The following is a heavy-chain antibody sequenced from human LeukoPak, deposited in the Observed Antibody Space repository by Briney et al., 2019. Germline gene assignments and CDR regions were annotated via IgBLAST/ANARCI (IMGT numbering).Heavy chain of an antibody. Sequence: GGSLRLSCAASGFTFSDYYMSWIRQAPGKGLEWVAVISYDGSNKYYADSVKGRFTISRDNSKNTLYLQMNSLRAEDTAVYYCARGPLLDSSGYPIDYWGQGTLVTVSS. V-gene: IGHV3-30-3*01. CDR3: ARGPLLDSSGYPIDY. J-gene: IGHJ4*02. D-gene: IGHD3-22*01. CDR2: ISYDGSNK. CDR1: GFTFSDYY.